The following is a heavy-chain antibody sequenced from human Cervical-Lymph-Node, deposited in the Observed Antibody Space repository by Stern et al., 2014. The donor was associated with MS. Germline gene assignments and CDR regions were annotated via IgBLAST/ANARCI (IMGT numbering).Heavy chain of an antibody. V-gene: IGHV1-2*02. CDR1: ENTFTGYY. CDR2: TNPNSGAT. D-gene: IGHD1-26*01. CDR3: ARISLGSGIDY. J-gene: IGHJ4*02. Sequence: VQLVESGAEVKKPGASVKVTCKTSENTFTGYYIHWVRQAPGQGLEWRGWTNPNSGATNYAQRFQDRVSLTSDTSNTLAYMELDRLTSGDTAVYYCARISLGSGIDYWGQGSLVTVSS.